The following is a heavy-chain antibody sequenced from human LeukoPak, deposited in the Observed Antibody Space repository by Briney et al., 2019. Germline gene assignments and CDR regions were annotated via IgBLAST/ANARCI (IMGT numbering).Heavy chain of an antibody. J-gene: IGHJ3*01. Sequence: PSETLSLTCTISGDPFTSTHYWWDWVRLSPGKGLEWIGAIQCTGRTFSNPSLKSRVTIPVDASKRQFSLDLRSATAADTAVYYCARRRHNFDYYDVWGRGQGSPSPQ. CDR3: ARRRHNFDYYDV. CDR1: GDPFTSTHYW. CDR2: IQCTGRT. V-gene: IGHV4-39*01. D-gene: IGHD1-20*01.